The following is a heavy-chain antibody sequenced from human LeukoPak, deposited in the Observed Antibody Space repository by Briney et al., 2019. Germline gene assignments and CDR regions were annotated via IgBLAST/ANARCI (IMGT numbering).Heavy chain of an antibody. CDR1: WFTFSDYA. CDR3: ARAMAYCGDDSYERGYFFDY. D-gene: IGHD2-21*02. J-gene: IGHJ4*02. V-gene: IGHV3-23*01. CDR2: VGGNNVHT. Sequence: GSLRLSCAASWFTFSDYAMNWVRRAPREGPEWRFCVGGNNVHTKSADFVKARFTLSRDNSKNMLYPQMNSLRTETTAIYYYARAMAYCGDDSYERGYFFDYWGQGTQVTVSS.